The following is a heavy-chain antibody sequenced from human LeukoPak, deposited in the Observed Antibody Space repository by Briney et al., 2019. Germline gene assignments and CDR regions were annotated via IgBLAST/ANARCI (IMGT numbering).Heavy chain of an antibody. CDR3: ARQLYAADAFDI. D-gene: IGHD2-2*02. CDR2: ISAYNGNT. Sequence: ASVKVSCKASGYAFTSYGISWVRQAPGQGLEWMGWISAYNGNTNYAQKLHGRVTMTTDTSTSTAYMELRSLRSDDTAVYYCARQLYAADAFDIWGQGTMVTVSS. CDR1: GYAFTSYG. J-gene: IGHJ3*02. V-gene: IGHV1-18*01.